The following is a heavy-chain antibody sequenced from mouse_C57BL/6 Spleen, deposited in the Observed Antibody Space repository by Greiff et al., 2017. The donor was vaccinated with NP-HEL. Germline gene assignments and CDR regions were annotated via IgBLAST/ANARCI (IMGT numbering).Heavy chain of an antibody. Sequence: QVQLKQSGAELVRPGTSVKVSCKASGYAFTNYLIEWVKQRPGQGLEWIGVINPGSGGTNYNEKFKGKATLTADKSSSTAYMQLSSLTSEDSAVYFCARGGPSSYFDDWGQGTTLTVSS. CDR3: ARGGPSSYFDD. J-gene: IGHJ2*01. CDR2: INPGSGGT. V-gene: IGHV1-54*01. CDR1: GYAFTNYL.